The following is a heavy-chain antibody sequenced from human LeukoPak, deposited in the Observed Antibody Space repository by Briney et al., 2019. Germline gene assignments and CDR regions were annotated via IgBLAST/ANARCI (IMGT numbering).Heavy chain of an antibody. D-gene: IGHD6-19*01. CDR1: GGSIRSTSYY. CDR3: ARRSTVAGRGRFDP. V-gene: IGHV4-39*01. J-gene: IGHJ5*02. CDR2: VHHSGST. Sequence: PSETLSLTCTVSGGSIRSTSYYWGWIRQPPGKWLEWLGSVHHSGSTYDNPSLKSRVTISVDTSKNQFSLKLISVTAADTAVYYCARRSTVAGRGRFDPWGQGTLVTVSS.